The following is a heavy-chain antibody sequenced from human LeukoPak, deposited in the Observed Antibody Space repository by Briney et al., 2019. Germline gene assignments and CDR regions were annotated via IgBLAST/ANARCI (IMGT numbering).Heavy chain of an antibody. D-gene: IGHD3-22*01. Sequence: GGSLRLPCAASGFTFSSYGMHWVRQAPGKGLEWVAFIRYDGSNKYYADSVKGRFTISRDNSKNTLYLQMNSLRAEDTAVYYCATVTDYYDSSGYFFGGRGSIFDYWGQGTLVTVSS. CDR1: GFTFSSYG. V-gene: IGHV3-30*02. CDR3: ATVTDYYDSSGYFFGGRGSIFDY. CDR2: IRYDGSNK. J-gene: IGHJ4*02.